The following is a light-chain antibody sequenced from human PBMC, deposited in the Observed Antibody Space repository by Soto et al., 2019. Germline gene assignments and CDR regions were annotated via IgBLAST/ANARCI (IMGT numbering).Light chain of an antibody. Sequence: EVLMTQSPATLSVSPGERATLSCKASHSVSSNLAWYQQRPGQAPRLLIYGTSTRATGIPARFSGRGSGTEFTLTISSLQSEDFAVYYCQQYNNWPRTFGQGTNVDIK. V-gene: IGKV3-15*01. J-gene: IGKJ1*01. CDR1: HSVSSN. CDR2: GTS. CDR3: QQYNNWPRT.